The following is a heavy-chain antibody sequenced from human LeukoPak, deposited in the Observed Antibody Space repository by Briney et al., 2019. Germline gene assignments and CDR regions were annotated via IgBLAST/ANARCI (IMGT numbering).Heavy chain of an antibody. CDR2: INHSGST. D-gene: IGHD2-2*01. V-gene: IGHV4-34*01. J-gene: IGHJ4*02. Sequence: PSETLSLTCAVYGGSFSGYYWSWIRQPPGKGLEWIGEINHSGSTNYNPSLKGRVTISVDTSKNQFSLKLSSVTAADTAVYYCAREGAYCSSTSCYQPHFDYWGQGTLVTVSS. CDR1: GGSFSGYY. CDR3: AREGAYCSSTSCYQPHFDY.